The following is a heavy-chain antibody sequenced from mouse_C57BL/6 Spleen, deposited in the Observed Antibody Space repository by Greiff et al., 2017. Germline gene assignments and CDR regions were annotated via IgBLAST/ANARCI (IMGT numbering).Heavy chain of an antibody. D-gene: IGHD2-3*01. CDR1: GYTFTDYN. J-gene: IGHJ2*01. Sequence: EVQLVESGPELVKPGASVKIPCKASGYTFTDYNMDWVKQSHGKSLEWIGDINPNNGGTIYNQKFKGKATLTVDKSSSTAYMELRSLTSEDTAVYYCARWDGYLYYFDYWGQGTTLTVSS. CDR3: ARWDGYLYYFDY. V-gene: IGHV1-18*01. CDR2: INPNNGGT.